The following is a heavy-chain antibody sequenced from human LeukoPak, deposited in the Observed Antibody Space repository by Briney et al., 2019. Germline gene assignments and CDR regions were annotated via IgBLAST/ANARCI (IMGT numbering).Heavy chain of an antibody. D-gene: IGHD1-26*01. CDR1: GGSFSGYY. CDR3: ARGPRRGSYSRPFDY. V-gene: IGHV4-34*01. J-gene: IGHJ4*02. CDR2: INRSGST. Sequence: SETLSLTCAVYGGSFSGYYWSWIRQPPGKGLEWIGEINRSGSTNYNPSLKSRVTISVDTSKNQFSLKLSSVTAADMAVYYCARGPRRGSYSRPFDYWGQGTLVTVSS.